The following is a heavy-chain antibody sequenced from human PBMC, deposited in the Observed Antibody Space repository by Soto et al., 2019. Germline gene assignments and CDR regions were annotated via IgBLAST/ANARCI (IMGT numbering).Heavy chain of an antibody. CDR2: IIPIFGTA. CDR3: ARGPFINWNYYYGMDV. CDR1: GGTFSSYA. J-gene: IGHJ6*02. V-gene: IGHV1-69*13. D-gene: IGHD1-20*01. Sequence: GASVKVSCKASGGTFSSYAISWVRQAPGQGLEWMGGIIPIFGTANYAQKFQGRVTITADESTSTAYMELSSLRSEDTAVYYCARGPFINWNYYYGMDVWGQGTTVTVSS.